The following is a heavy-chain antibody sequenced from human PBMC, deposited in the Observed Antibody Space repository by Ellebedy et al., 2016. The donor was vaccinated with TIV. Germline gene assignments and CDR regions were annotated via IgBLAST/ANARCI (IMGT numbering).Heavy chain of an antibody. D-gene: IGHD4-17*01. J-gene: IGHJ4*02. CDR2: IYYSGDT. V-gene: IGHV4-59*01. CDR3: ARAGPTVTTLDLDS. Sequence: SETLSLXXTVSGGSINNFYWSWVRQPPGKGLEWIGYIYYSGDTKYNPSLKSRVTMSVDTSKNQFSLKLSSVTAADTAVYYCARAGPTVTTLDLDSWGQGILVAVSA. CDR1: GGSINNFY.